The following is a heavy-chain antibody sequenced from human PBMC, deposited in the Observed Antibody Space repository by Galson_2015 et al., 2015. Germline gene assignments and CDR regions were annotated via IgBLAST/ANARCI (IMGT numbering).Heavy chain of an antibody. Sequence: SVKVSCKASGYTFTSYGISWVRQAPGQGLEWMGWISAYNGNTNYAQKLQGRVTMTTDTSTSTAYMELRSLRSDDTAVYYCARATLEDSRSYYGMDVWGQGTTVTVSS. CDR2: ISAYNGNT. J-gene: IGHJ6*02. V-gene: IGHV1-18*01. D-gene: IGHD6-6*01. CDR1: GYTFTSYG. CDR3: ARATLEDSRSYYGMDV.